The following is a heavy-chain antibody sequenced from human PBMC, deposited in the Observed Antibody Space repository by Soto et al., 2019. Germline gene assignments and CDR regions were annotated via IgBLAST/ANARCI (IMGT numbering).Heavy chain of an antibody. D-gene: IGHD6-19*01. CDR1: GFTFSSYA. J-gene: IGHJ6*02. CDR2: ISGSGGST. CDR3: AKDKSPKIAVAVSMDV. V-gene: IGHV3-23*01. Sequence: GGSLRLSCAASGFTFSSYAMSWVRQAPGKGLEWVSAISGSGGSTYYADSVKGRFTISRDNSKNTLYLQMNSLRAEDTAVYYCAKDKSPKIAVAVSMDVWGQGTTVTVSS.